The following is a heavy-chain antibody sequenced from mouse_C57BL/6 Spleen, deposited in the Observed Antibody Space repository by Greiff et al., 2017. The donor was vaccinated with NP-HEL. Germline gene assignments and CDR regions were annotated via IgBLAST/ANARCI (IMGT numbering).Heavy chain of an antibody. CDR1: GYAFSSSW. J-gene: IGHJ2*01. V-gene: IGHV1-82*01. CDR2: IYPGDGDT. CDR3: ARRPYFDY. Sequence: QVQLKESGPELVKPGASVKISCKASGYAFSSSWMNWVKQRPGTGLEWIGRIYPGDGDTNYNGKFKGKATLTADKSSSTAYMQLSSLTSEDSAVYFCARRPYFDYWGQGTTLTVSS.